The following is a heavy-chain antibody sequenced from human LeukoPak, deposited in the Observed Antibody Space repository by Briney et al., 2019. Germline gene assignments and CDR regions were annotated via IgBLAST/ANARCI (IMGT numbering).Heavy chain of an antibody. CDR2: VYSNGDRT. CDR1: GFTFSSYA. D-gene: IGHD1-26*01. J-gene: IGHJ4*02. Sequence: GGSLRLSRSVSGFTFSSYAMHWVRQAPGKGLEYVSAVYSNGDRTYYADSVKGRFTISRDNSKNTLYLQMSNLRAEDTAVYYCVKVGRELLPTLFDYWGQGTLVTVSS. V-gene: IGHV3-64D*06. CDR3: VKVGRELLPTLFDY.